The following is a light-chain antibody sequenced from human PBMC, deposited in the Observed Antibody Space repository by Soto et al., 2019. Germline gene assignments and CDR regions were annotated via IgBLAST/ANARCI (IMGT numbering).Light chain of an antibody. V-gene: IGLV2-14*03. CDR1: SSDVGGYNY. Sequence: QSALTQPASVSGSPGQSITISCTGTSSDVGGYNYVSWYQQHPGKVPKLITYDVSNRPSGVSDRFSGSKSGNTASLTISGLQAEDEADYYCSSYTSTASYVFGGGTKVTVL. J-gene: IGLJ1*01. CDR2: DVS. CDR3: SSYTSTASYV.